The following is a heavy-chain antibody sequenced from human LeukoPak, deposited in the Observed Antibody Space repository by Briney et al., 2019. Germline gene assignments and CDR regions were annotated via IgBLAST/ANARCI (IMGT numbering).Heavy chain of an antibody. Sequence: GGSLRLSCAASGFTFDDYGMSWVRQAPGKGLEWVSGINWNGRSRGYADSVKGRLTICRDNAKKSLYLQMNSRRAEDTVLYYCASISGLEGYWGQGTLVTVSS. V-gene: IGHV3-20*04. D-gene: IGHD1-1*01. CDR3: ASISGLEGY. CDR2: INWNGRSR. J-gene: IGHJ4*02. CDR1: GFTFDDYG.